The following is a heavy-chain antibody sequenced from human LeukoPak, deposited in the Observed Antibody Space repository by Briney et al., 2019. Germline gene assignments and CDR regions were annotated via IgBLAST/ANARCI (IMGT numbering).Heavy chain of an antibody. Sequence: SQTLSLTCTVSGDSISSGRYYWSWIRQPAGKGLEWIGRIHSSGGTEYYPSLKRRVTISVDTAKNQFSLKLTSVTAADTAVYYCAREGASWGFTWGQGTLVTVSS. CDR3: AREGASWGFT. CDR1: GDSISSGRYY. J-gene: IGHJ5*02. D-gene: IGHD2-2*01. CDR2: IHSSGGT. V-gene: IGHV4-61*02.